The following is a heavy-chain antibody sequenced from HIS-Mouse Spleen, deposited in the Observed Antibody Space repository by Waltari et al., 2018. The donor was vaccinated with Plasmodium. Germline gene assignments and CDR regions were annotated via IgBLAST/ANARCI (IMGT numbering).Heavy chain of an antibody. J-gene: IGHJ2*01. CDR1: GYSISSGYS. Sequence: QVQLQESGPGLVKPSETLSLTCTVSGYSISSGYSWGWIRQPPGKGLGWIGSIYHRGGTYDNPYRKSRVTIAVDTSKNQFALKLSSVNAADTAVDYCARSLGIASSYWYFDLWGRGTLVTVSS. V-gene: IGHV4-38-2*02. D-gene: IGHD2-15*01. CDR3: ARSLGIASSYWYFDL. CDR2: IYHRGGT.